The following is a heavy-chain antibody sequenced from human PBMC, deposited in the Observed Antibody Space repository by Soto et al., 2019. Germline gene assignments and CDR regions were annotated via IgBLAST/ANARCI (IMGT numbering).Heavy chain of an antibody. J-gene: IGHJ4*02. CDR1: GGTFSSYT. D-gene: IGHD3-22*01. V-gene: IGHV1-69*02. CDR2: IIPILGIA. Sequence: ASVKVSCKASGGTFSSYTISWVRQAPGQGLEWMGRIIPILGIANYAQKFQGRVTITADKSTSTAYMELSSLRSEDTAVHYCARAPRRGYDSTWADWGQGTLGTVPQ. CDR3: ARAPRRGYDSTWAD.